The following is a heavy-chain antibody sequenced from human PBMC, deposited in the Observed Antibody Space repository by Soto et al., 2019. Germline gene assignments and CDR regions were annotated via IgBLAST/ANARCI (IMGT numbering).Heavy chain of an antibody. J-gene: IGHJ6*02. Sequence: SVKVSCKASGGTFSSYAISWVRQAPGQGLEWMGRIIPILGIANYAQKFQGRVTITADKSTSTAYMELSSLRSEDTAVYYCARRRNSSGYHYYYYYGMDVWGQGTTVTVSS. CDR2: IIPILGIA. CDR3: ARRRNSSGYHYYYYYGMDV. D-gene: IGHD3-22*01. CDR1: GGTFSSYA. V-gene: IGHV1-69*04.